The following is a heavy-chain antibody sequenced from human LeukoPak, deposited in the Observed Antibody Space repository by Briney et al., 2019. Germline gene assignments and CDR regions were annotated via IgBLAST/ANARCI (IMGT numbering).Heavy chain of an antibody. V-gene: IGHV6-1*01. Sequence: SQTLALTCAISGDSVSSNSAAWNWIRQSPSRGLEWLGRTYYRSKWYNHYAVSVKSRISINADTSKNQFSLQLNSVTPEDTAVYYCVRDHDNGPPFDYWGQGTLVTVSS. J-gene: IGHJ4*02. CDR3: VRDHDNGPPFDY. CDR2: TYYRSKWYN. CDR1: GDSVSSNSAA. D-gene: IGHD2-8*01.